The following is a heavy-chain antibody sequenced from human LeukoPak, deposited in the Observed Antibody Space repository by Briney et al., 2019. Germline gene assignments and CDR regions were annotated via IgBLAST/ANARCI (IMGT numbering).Heavy chain of an antibody. CDR1: GGSISSSSYY. D-gene: IGHD1-26*01. Sequence: SETLSPTCTVSGGSISSSSYYWGWIRQPPGKGLEWIGSIYYSGSTYYNPSLKSRVTISVDTSKNQFSLKLGSVTAADTAVYYCARRGGSYVRWFDPWGQGTLVTVSS. V-gene: IGHV4-39*01. CDR3: ARRGGSYVRWFDP. CDR2: IYYSGST. J-gene: IGHJ5*02.